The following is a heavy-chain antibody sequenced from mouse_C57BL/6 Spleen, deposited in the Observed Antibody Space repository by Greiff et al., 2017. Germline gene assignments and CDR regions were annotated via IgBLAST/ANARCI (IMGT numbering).Heavy chain of an antibody. CDR3: ARTGVYAMDY. Sequence: QVQLQQPGAELVKPGASVKMSCKASGYTFTSYWITWVKQRPGQGLEWIGDIYPGSGSTNYNEKFKSKATLTVDTTSITAYMQLSSLTSEDSAVYYCARTGVYAMDYWGQGTSVTVSS. CDR1: GYTFTSYW. CDR2: IYPGSGST. D-gene: IGHD4-1*01. J-gene: IGHJ4*01. V-gene: IGHV1-55*01.